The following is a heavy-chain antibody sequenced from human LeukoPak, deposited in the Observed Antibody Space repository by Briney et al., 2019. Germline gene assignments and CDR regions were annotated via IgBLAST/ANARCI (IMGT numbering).Heavy chain of an antibody. J-gene: IGHJ4*02. CDR3: ARGVSGWHQFDY. Sequence: PSETLSLTCTVSGGSITRNHWSWIRQPPGKGLEWIGYIYDSGSTNCNPSLKSRVTISVDTSKNQFSLNLSSVTAADTAVYYCARGVSGWHQFDYWGQGTLVTVSS. V-gene: IGHV4-59*01. CDR2: IYDSGST. D-gene: IGHD6-19*01. CDR1: GGSITRNH.